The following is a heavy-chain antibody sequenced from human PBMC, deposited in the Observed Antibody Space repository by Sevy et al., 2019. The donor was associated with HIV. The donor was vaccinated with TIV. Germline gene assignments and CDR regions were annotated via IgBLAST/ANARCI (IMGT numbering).Heavy chain of an antibody. D-gene: IGHD1-26*01. J-gene: IGHJ3*02. CDR3: ARDQGIVGPDAFDI. Sequence: ASVKVSCKASGYTFTGYYMHWVRQAPGQGLEWTGWINPNSGGTNDAQKFQGRVTMTRDTSISTAYMELSRLRSDDTAVYYCARDQGIVGPDAFDIWGQGTMVTVSS. CDR2: INPNSGGT. CDR1: GYTFTGYY. V-gene: IGHV1-2*02.